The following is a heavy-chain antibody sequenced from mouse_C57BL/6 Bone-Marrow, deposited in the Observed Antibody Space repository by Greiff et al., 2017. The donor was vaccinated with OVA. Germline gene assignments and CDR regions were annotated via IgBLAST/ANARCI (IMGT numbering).Heavy chain of an antibody. D-gene: IGHD2-2*01. CDR2: ISSGGSYT. Sequence: EVQLVESGGDLVKPGGSLKLSCAASGFTFSSYGMSWVRQTPDKRLEWVATISSGGSYTYYPDSVKGRFTISRDNAKNTLYLQMSSLKSEDTAMYYCARQDSMVKRAMDYWGQGTSVTVSS. CDR1: GFTFSSYG. J-gene: IGHJ4*01. CDR3: ARQDSMVKRAMDY. V-gene: IGHV5-6*01.